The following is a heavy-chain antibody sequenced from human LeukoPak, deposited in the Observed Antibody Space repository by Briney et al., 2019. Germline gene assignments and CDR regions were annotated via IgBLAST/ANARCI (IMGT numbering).Heavy chain of an antibody. CDR1: GYTFTSYG. CDR2: ISAYNGNT. V-gene: IGHV1-18*01. J-gene: IGHJ4*02. CDR3: ARSDFWSGYYIDY. Sequence: ASVKVSCKASGYTFTSYGISWVRQAPGQGLEWMGWISAYNGNTNYAQKFQGRVTMTRDTSISTAYMELSRLRSDDTAVYYCARSDFWSGYYIDYWGQGTLVTVSS. D-gene: IGHD3-3*01.